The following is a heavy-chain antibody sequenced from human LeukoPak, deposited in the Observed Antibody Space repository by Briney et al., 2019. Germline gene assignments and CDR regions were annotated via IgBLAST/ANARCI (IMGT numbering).Heavy chain of an antibody. CDR1: GGSISSSSYY. CDR2: IYYSGST. D-gene: IGHD2-2*01. J-gene: IGHJ5*02. V-gene: IGHV4-39*07. Sequence: SETLSLTCTVSGGSISSSSYYWGWIRQPPGKGLEWMGSIYYSGSTYYNPSLKSRVTISVDTSKNQFSLKLSSVTAADTAVYYCARGLDCSSTSCSTPWFDPWGQGTLVTVSS. CDR3: ARGLDCSSTSCSTPWFDP.